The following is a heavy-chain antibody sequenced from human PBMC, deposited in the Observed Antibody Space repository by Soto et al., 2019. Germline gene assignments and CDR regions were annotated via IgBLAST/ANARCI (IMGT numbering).Heavy chain of an antibody. CDR3: ARGGGDWYLDL. CDR2: INHSGNS. V-gene: IGHV4-34*01. J-gene: IGHJ2*01. CDR1: GGSFSGYY. D-gene: IGHD6-25*01. Sequence: PSETLSLTCAVYGGSFSGYYWTWIRQPPGKGLEWIGEINHSGNSNYNPSLESRVTISVDTSKNQFSLKLSSVTAADTAVYYCARGGGDWYLDLWGRGTLVTVSS.